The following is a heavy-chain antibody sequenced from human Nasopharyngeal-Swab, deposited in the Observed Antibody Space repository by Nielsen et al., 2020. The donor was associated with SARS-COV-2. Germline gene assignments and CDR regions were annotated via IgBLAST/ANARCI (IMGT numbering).Heavy chain of an antibody. Sequence: SETLSLTCAVSGGSISSGGYSWSWIRQPPGKGLEWIGYIYHSGSTYYNPSLKSRVTISVDTSKNQFSLKLSSVTAADTAVYYCARGSGVTTVVINDAFDIWGQGTMVTVSS. CDR2: IYHSGST. J-gene: IGHJ3*02. V-gene: IGHV4-30-2*01. D-gene: IGHD4-23*01. CDR3: ARGSGVTTVVINDAFDI. CDR1: GGSISSGGYS.